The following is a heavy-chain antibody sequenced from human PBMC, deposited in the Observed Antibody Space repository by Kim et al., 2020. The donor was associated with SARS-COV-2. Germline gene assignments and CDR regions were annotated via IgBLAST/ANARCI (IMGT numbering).Heavy chain of an antibody. CDR1: GGSISSRSYY. D-gene: IGHD3-16*01. J-gene: IGHJ4*02. Sequence: SETLSLTCTVSGGSISSRSYYWGWIRQPPGKGLEWIGSIYYSGSAYYNPSLKSRVTISVDTSKNQFSLKLSSVTAADTAVFYCAVSNYDYVWGRVYWGQGTLVTVSS. CDR2: IYYSGSA. CDR3: AVSNYDYVWGRVY. V-gene: IGHV4-39*01.